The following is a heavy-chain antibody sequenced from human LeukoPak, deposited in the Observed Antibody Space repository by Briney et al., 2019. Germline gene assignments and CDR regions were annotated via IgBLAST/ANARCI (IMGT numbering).Heavy chain of an antibody. J-gene: IGHJ5*02. CDR2: IYTSGST. V-gene: IGHV4-4*09. D-gene: IGHD6-19*01. Sequence: SETLSLTCTVSGGSISSYYSSWIRQPPGKGLEWIGYIYTSGSTNYNPSLKSRVTISVDTSKNQFSLKLSSVTAADTAVYYCARVKTAVAGTGGWFDPWGQGTLVTVSS. CDR1: GGSISSYY. CDR3: ARVKTAVAGTGGWFDP.